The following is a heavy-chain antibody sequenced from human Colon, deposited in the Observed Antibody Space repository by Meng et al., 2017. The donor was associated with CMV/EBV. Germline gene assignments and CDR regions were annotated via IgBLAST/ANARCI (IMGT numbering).Heavy chain of an antibody. CDR1: GFIFSDYN. D-gene: IGHD3-22*01. CDR3: VRESMIRKYFDS. CDR2: ISRRSDDI. J-gene: IGHJ4*02. Sequence: GESLKISCEASGFIFSDYNMNWVRQAPGKGLEWVSYISRRSDDISYADSVKGRFTISRDNAKNSLFLEMNSLRADDTAVYYCVRESMIRKYFDSWGQGTLVTVSS. V-gene: IGHV3-21*05.